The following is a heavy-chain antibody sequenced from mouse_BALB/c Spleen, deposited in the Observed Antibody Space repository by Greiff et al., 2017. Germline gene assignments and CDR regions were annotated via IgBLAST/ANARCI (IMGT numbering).Heavy chain of an antibody. D-gene: IGHD2-3*01. V-gene: IGHV3-2*02. CDR1: GYSITSDYA. CDR2: ISYSGST. J-gene: IGHJ3*01. CDR3: ARGGYSFFAY. Sequence: EVKLMESGPGLVKPSQSLSLTCTVTGYSITSDYAWNWIRQFPGNKLEWMGYISYSGSTSYNPSLKSRISITRDTSKNQFFLQLNSVTTEDTATYYCARGGYSFFAYWGQGTLVTVSA.